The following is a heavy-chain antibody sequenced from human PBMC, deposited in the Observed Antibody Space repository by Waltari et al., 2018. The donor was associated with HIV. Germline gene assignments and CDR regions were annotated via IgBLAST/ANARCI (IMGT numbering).Heavy chain of an antibody. V-gene: IGHV1-2*02. CDR2: INPKSGGT. CDR1: GYTFTDSY. CDR3: AGSHSSGWYVWYDP. D-gene: IGHD6-19*01. Sequence: QVQLVQSGAEVKKPGASVKVSCKASGYTFTDSYLPWVRQAPGQGLEWMGWINPKSGGTKYAQKFQGRVTMTTDTSISTAYMEVRMLISDDTAVYFCAGSHSSGWYVWYDPWGQGTLVTVS. J-gene: IGHJ5*02.